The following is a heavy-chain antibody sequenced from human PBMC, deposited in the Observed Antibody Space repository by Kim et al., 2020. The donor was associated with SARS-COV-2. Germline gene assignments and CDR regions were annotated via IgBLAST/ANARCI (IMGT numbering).Heavy chain of an antibody. Sequence: GGSLRLSCAASGFTVSTDHMSWVRQAPGKGLEWVSLLFSDSRTFYADPVKVRFTISRDDSRNTVYLEMNSLRPEDTAAYYCARHDWFDPWGHGTQVTVSS. J-gene: IGHJ5*02. CDR1: GFTVSTDH. CDR3: ARHDWFDP. CDR2: LFSDSRT. V-gene: IGHV3-53*01.